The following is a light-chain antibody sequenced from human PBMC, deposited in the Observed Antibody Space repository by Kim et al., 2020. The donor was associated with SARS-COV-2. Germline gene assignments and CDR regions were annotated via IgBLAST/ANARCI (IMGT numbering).Light chain of an antibody. J-gene: IGLJ2*01. Sequence: QTVVTQEPSLTVSPGETVTLTCGSSTGAVTSTNLPNWFQQKSGQAPRGLFYTTHNKHSWTPARFSGSLLGDKAALTLSGSQHEDEAEYYCLLYSGGAQMVFGGETQLTVL. CDR1: TGAVTSTNL. V-gene: IGLV7-43*01. CDR2: TTH. CDR3: LLYSGGAQMV.